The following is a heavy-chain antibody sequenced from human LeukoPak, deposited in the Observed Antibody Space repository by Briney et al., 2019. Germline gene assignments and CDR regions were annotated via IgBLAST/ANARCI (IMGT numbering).Heavy chain of an antibody. CDR1: AGSISSYY. CDR2: SFYNGRT. V-gene: IGHV4-59*01. CDR3: GSFPPARAGTVDY. D-gene: IGHD6-19*01. Sequence: KPSETLSLTCTVSAGSISSYYWSWLRQPPGKGLEWIGYSFYNGRTNYNPSLKSRVSISVGTSKNQFSLNLISVTAADTAVYYCGSFPPARAGTVDYWGQGILVTVSS. J-gene: IGHJ4*02.